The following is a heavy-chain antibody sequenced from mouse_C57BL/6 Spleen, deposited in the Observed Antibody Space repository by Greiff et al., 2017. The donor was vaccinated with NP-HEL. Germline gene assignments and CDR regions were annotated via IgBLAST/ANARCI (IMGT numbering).Heavy chain of an antibody. CDR1: GFTFSNYW. J-gene: IGHJ2*01. CDR2: IRLQSDNYAT. V-gene: IGHV6-3*01. D-gene: IGHD2-5*01. Sequence: EVGGGLVQPGGSMKLSCDASGFTFSNYWMNWVRQSPEKGLEWVAQIRLQSDNYATHYAESVKGRFTISRDDSKSSVYLQMNKLRAEDTEIYYSTVSNYFDFDYWGQGTTLTVSS. CDR3: TVSNYFDFDY.